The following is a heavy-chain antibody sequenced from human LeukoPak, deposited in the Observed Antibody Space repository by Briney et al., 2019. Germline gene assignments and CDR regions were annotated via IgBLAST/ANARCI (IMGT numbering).Heavy chain of an antibody. J-gene: IGHJ5*02. Sequence: PGGSLRLSCAASGFTFSSYSMSWVRQAPGKGLEWVSAISGSGGSTYYADSVKGRFTISRDNSKNTLYLQMNSLRAEDTAVYYCAKDPYCSSTSCFSYNWFDPWGQGTLVTASS. D-gene: IGHD2-2*01. CDR3: AKDPYCSSTSCFSYNWFDP. V-gene: IGHV3-23*01. CDR1: GFTFSSYS. CDR2: ISGSGGST.